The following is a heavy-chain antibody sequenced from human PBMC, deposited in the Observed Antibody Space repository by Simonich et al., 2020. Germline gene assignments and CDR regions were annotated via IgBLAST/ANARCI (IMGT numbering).Heavy chain of an antibody. CDR2: INPTSGGT. V-gene: IGHV1-2*02. CDR1: GYTFTGYY. CDR3: ARDRAARYYYYYYMDV. Sequence: QVQLVQSGAEVKKPGASVKVSCKASGYTFTGYYMHWVRQAPGQGLEGVGWINPTSGGTKHAPTLQRRVTMTRYTSISTASMELSRLRSDDTAVYYCARDRAARYYYYYYMDVWGKGTTVTVSS. J-gene: IGHJ6*03. D-gene: IGHD6-6*01.